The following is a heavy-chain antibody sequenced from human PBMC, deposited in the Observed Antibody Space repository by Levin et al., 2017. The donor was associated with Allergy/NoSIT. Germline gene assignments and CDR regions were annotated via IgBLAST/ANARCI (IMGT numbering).Heavy chain of an antibody. D-gene: IGHD6-19*01. V-gene: IGHV3-23*01. J-gene: IGHJ4*02. CDR1: GFSFSSYA. Sequence: GESLKISCAASGFSFSSYAMSWVRQGPGKGLEWVSAISGSGDSTYYADSVKGRFTVSRDNSKNTLYLQMNSLRAEDTAVYYCAKGSRASGYYFDSWGQGTLVTVSS. CDR2: ISGSGDST. CDR3: AKGSRASGYYFDS.